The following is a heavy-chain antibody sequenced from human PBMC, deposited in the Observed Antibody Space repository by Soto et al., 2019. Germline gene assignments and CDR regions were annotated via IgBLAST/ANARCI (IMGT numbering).Heavy chain of an antibody. CDR2: ISGSGGST. Sequence: GGSLRLSCAASGFTFSSYAMSWVRQAPGKGLEWVSAISGSGGSTYYADSVKGRFTISRDNSKNTLYLQMNSLRAEDTAVYYCAKDYNGVRDWLLTLRAFDIWGQGTMVTVSS. D-gene: IGHD3-9*01. CDR1: GFTFSSYA. CDR3: AKDYNGVRDWLLTLRAFDI. J-gene: IGHJ3*02. V-gene: IGHV3-23*01.